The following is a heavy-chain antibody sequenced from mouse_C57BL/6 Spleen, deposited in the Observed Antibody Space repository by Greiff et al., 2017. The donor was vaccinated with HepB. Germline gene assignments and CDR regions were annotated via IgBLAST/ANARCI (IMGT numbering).Heavy chain of an antibody. CDR3: ARLGLGNAMDY. D-gene: IGHD4-1*01. Sequence: QVQLQQSGAELVRPGTSVKVSCKASGYAFTNYLIEWVKQRPGQGLEWIGVINPGSGGTNYNEKFKGKATLTADKSSSTAYMQLSSLTSEDSAVYFWARLGLGNAMDYWGQGTSVTVSS. J-gene: IGHJ4*01. V-gene: IGHV1-54*01. CDR1: GYAFTNYL. CDR2: INPGSGGT.